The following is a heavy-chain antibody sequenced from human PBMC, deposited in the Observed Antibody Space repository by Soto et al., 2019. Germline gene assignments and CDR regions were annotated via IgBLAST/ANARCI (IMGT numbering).Heavy chain of an antibody. Sequence: LRLSCAASGFTFSSYAMSWVRQAPGKGLEWVSAISGSGGSTYYADSVKGRFTISRDNSKNTLYLQMNSLRAEDTAVYYCARALVHPSTYYYYYGMDVWGQGTTVTVSS. V-gene: IGHV3-23*01. D-gene: IGHD1-1*01. CDR1: GFTFSSYA. CDR2: ISGSGGST. CDR3: ARALVHPSTYYYYYGMDV. J-gene: IGHJ6*02.